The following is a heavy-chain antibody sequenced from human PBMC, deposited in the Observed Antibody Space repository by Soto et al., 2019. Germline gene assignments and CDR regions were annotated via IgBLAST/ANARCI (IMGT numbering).Heavy chain of an antibody. D-gene: IGHD6-19*01. Sequence: ASVEVSCKASGLAFTSYYMRWVRQAPGQGLEWMGIINPSGGSTSYAQKFQGRVTMTRDTSTSTVYMELSSLRSVDTAVYYCARGFSSSGWYGWFDPWGQGTLVSVSS. CDR3: ARGFSSSGWYGWFDP. V-gene: IGHV1-46*03. CDR2: INPSGGST. J-gene: IGHJ5*02. CDR1: GLAFTSYY.